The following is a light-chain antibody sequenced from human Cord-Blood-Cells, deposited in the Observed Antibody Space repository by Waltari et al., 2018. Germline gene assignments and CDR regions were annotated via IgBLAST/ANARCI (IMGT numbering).Light chain of an antibody. CDR2: DAS. J-gene: IGKJ3*01. V-gene: IGKV3-11*01. CDR1: QSVSSY. Sequence: EIVLTQSPATLSLSPGERATLSCRASQSVSSYLAWYQQKPGQAPRLLIYDASNRATGIPARFSGRVSGTDFTLTISSLEPEDFAVYYCQQRSNWPFTVGPGTKVDIK. CDR3: QQRSNWPFT.